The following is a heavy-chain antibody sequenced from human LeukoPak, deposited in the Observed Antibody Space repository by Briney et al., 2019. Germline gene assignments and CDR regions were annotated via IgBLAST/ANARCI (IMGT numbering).Heavy chain of an antibody. J-gene: IGHJ4*02. V-gene: IGHV3-7*01. CDR1: GFTFRNCW. CDR3: VRDGGVSGYDLLDY. Sequence: GGSLRLSCVASGFTFRNCWMTWVRQAPGKGLEWVAHINQDGSEEHYMDSVKARFTISRDNAENSLSLQMNSLRAEDTAVYYCVRDGGVSGYDLLDYWGQGTWSPSPQ. D-gene: IGHD5-12*01. CDR2: INQDGSEE.